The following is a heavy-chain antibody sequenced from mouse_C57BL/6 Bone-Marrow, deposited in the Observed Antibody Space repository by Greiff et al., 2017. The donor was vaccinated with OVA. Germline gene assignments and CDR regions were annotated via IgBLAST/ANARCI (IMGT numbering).Heavy chain of an antibody. D-gene: IGHD2-4*01. CDR2: ISDGGSYT. J-gene: IGHJ3*01. V-gene: IGHV5-4*01. CDR1: GFTFSSYA. Sequence: EVKLVESGGGLVKPGGSLKLSCAASGFTFSSYAMSWVRQTPEKRLEWVATISDGGSYTYYPDNVKGRFTISRDNAKNNLYLQMSHLKSEDTAMYYCARDGDYEVSYWGQGTLVTVSA. CDR3: ARDGDYEVSY.